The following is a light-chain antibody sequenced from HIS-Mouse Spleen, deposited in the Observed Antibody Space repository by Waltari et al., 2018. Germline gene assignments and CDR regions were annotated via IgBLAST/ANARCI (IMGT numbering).Light chain of an antibody. J-gene: IGLJ1*01. CDR2: DVS. Sequence: QSALTQPRSVSGSPGQSFTSSCTGTSSDVGGYNYVPWSQPHPGKAPKLLIYDVSKRPSGVPDRFSGSKSGNTASLTISGLQAEDEADYYCCSYAGSYTFPYVFGTGTKVTVL. CDR1: SSDVGGYNY. CDR3: CSYAGSYTFPYV. V-gene: IGLV2-11*01.